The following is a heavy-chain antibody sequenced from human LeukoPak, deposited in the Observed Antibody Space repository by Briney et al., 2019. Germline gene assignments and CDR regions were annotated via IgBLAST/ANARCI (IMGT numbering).Heavy chain of an antibody. CDR3: ARGRYSSGWKSYSSHYYYGLDV. V-gene: IGHV1-69*13. CDR1: GGTFSNYT. Sequence: ASVKVSCKASGGTFSNYTISWVRQAPGQGLEWMGGIIRVTGTADYAQKFQGRVTITADESTSTAYMELTSLRSEDTAAYYCARGRYSSGWKSYSSHYYYGLDVWGQGTTDTVSS. J-gene: IGHJ6*02. CDR2: IIRVTGTA. D-gene: IGHD6-19*01.